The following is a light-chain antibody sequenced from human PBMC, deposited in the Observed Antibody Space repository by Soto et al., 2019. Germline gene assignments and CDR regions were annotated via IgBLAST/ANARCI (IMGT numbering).Light chain of an antibody. CDR1: NIGSKR. CDR3: QVWDSSSDHRVV. V-gene: IGLV3-21*04. CDR2: YDS. Sequence: SYELPQPPSVSVAPGKTARITCGGNNIGSKRVHWYQQKPGQAPVLVIYYDSDRPSGIPERFSGSNSGNTATLTISRVEAGDEADYYCQVWDSSSDHRVVFGGGTKLTVL. J-gene: IGLJ2*01.